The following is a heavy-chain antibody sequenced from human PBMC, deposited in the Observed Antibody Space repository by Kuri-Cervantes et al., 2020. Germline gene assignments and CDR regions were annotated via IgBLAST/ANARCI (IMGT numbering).Heavy chain of an antibody. V-gene: IGHV3-74*01. CDR1: GFTFSSYW. CDR3: AKDIGYYDSSGCDY. J-gene: IGHJ4*02. Sequence: GGSLRLSCVASGFTFSSYWMHWVRQAPGKGLVWVSRINSDGYGTSYADSVKGRFTISRDNAKNSLYLQMNSLRAEDTALYYCAKDIGYYDSSGCDYWGQGTLVTVSS. CDR2: INSDGYGT. D-gene: IGHD3-22*01.